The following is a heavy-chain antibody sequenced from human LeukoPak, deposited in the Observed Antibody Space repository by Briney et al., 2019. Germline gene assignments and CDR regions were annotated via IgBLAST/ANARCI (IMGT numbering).Heavy chain of an antibody. Sequence: GASVKVSCKASGYTFTSYDINWVRQATGQGLEWMGWMNPKSGNTGFAQKFQGRVTMTRDTSISAAYMELGSLRSEDTAVYYCARVTGSIDYWGQGILVTVSS. J-gene: IGHJ4*02. CDR1: GYTFTSYD. V-gene: IGHV1-8*01. CDR3: ARVTGSIDY. D-gene: IGHD1-26*01. CDR2: MNPKSGNT.